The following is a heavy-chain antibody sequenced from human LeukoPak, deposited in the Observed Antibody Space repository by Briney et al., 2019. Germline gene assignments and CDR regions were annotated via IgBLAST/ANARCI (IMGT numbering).Heavy chain of an antibody. V-gene: IGHV3-49*03. CDR3: TRAAHSSGYIFGAFDI. D-gene: IGHD3-22*01. CDR2: IRSKAYGGTT. J-gene: IGHJ3*02. Sequence: GGSLRLSCTASGFTFGDYAMSWFRQAPGKGLEWVGFIRSKAYGGTTEYAASVKGRFTISRDDSKSIAYLQMNSLKTEDTAVYYCTRAAHSSGYIFGAFDIWGQGTMVTVSS. CDR1: GFTFGDYA.